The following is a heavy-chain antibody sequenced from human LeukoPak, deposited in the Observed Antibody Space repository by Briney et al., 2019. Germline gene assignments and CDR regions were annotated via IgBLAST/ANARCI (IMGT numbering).Heavy chain of an antibody. CDR3: AKVPYERIMAPLYYYYYYMDV. Sequence: SETLSLTCAVSGGSISSSNWWSWVRQPPGKGLEWIGEIYHSGSTNYNPSLKSRVTISVDKSKNQFSLKLSSVTAADTAVYYCAKVPYERIMAPLYYYYYYMDVWGKGTTVTISS. D-gene: IGHD3-16*01. CDR1: GGSISSSNW. CDR2: IYHSGST. J-gene: IGHJ6*03. V-gene: IGHV4-4*02.